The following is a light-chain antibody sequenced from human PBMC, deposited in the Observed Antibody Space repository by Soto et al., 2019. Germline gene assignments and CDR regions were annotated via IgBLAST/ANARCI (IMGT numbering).Light chain of an antibody. CDR1: QCVSGW. J-gene: IGKJ1*01. CDR3: QLYETFSGT. V-gene: IGKV1-5*01. CDR2: DAS. Sequence: DIQMTQSPSTLSASVGDTVTVTCRASQCVSGWLAWYQQKPGEAPKLLIYDASALPRGLPSRCSGSGSGTKFTLTIASRQPDDFVTYYCQLYETFSGTFGPGTKVEI.